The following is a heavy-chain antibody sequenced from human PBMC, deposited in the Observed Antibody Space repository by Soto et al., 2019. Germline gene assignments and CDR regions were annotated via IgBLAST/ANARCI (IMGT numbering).Heavy chain of an antibody. CDR3: AREAGPDRWFDP. D-gene: IGHD6-19*01. CDR1: GASISSYF. V-gene: IGHV4-4*07. Sequence: XGTLSLTFTVSGASISSYFWTWIRQPAGKGLDWIGRISTSGTTNYNPSLKSRVTMSVDTSKNHFSLNLSSVTAADTAVYYCAREAGPDRWFDPWGQGTLVTVSS. J-gene: IGHJ5*02. CDR2: ISTSGTT.